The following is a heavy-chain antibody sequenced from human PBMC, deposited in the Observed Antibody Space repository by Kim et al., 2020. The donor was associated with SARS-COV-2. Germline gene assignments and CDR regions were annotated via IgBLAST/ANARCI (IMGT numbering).Heavy chain of an antibody. J-gene: IGHJ6*02. CDR1: GFTFDDYA. Sequence: GGSLRLSCAASGFTFDDYAMYWVRRVPGKVLEWVALITCDGAYTYYADSVKGRFTVSRDNSRSSLYLQMNRLRPEDTALYYCARDAGGSGNFYKRVGYYYGMGVWGQGAAVTVSS. CDR2: ITCDGAYT. D-gene: IGHD3-10*01. V-gene: IGHV3-43D*03. CDR3: ARDAGGSGNFYKRVGYYYGMGV.